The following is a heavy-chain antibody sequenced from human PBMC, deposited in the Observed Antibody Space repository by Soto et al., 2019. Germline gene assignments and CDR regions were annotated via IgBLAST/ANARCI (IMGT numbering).Heavy chain of an antibody. V-gene: IGHV3-23*01. D-gene: IGHD3-10*02. Sequence: EVHLLESGGGLVQPGGSLRLSCGASGFPFSSYAMTWVRQAPGKGLEWVSSISGRGTKIFYKVSVRGRFTISRDDSKNTLYLQMNTLRAEDRAVYYWMKFSAPGGGYVLDIWGQGTMVIVSS. CDR2: ISGRGTKI. J-gene: IGHJ3*02. CDR3: MKFSAPGGGYVLDI. CDR1: GFPFSSYA.